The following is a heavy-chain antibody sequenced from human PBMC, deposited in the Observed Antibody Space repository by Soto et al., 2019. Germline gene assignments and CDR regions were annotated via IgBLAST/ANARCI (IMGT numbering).Heavy chain of an antibody. D-gene: IGHD2-15*01. V-gene: IGHV1-58*01. Sequence: SVKVSCKASGFTFTSSAVQWVRQARGQRLEWIGWIVAGSGNTNYAQKFQDRVTITTDMSTSTAYMELSSLRSEDTAVYYCASEYCSGGSCYSHLTLFDYWGQGTLVTVSS. CDR1: GFTFTSSA. J-gene: IGHJ4*02. CDR3: ASEYCSGGSCYSHLTLFDY. CDR2: IVAGSGNT.